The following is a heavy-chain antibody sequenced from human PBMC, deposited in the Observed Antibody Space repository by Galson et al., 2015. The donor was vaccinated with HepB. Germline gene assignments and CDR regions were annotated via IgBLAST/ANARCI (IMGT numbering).Heavy chain of an antibody. Sequence: SVKVSCKASGYTFTGYYMHWVRQAPGQGLEWMGRINPNSGGTNYAQKFQGRVTMTRDTSISTAYMELSRLRSDDTAVYYCAIDSGYDLYYFDYWGQGTLVTVSS. J-gene: IGHJ4*02. CDR1: GYTFTGYY. V-gene: IGHV1-2*06. CDR3: AIDSGYDLYYFDY. D-gene: IGHD5-12*01. CDR2: INPNSGGT.